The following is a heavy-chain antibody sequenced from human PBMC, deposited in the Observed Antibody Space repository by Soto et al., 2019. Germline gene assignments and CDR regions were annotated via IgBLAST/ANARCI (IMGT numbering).Heavy chain of an antibody. V-gene: IGHV4-59*01. CDR2: IYYSGST. J-gene: IGHJ4*02. D-gene: IGHD6-6*01. CDR3: ARVEYSSSSGINYFDY. Sequence: SETLSLTCPVSGCSIRRYYWSWIRQPPGKGLEWIGYIYYSGSTNYNPSLKSRVTISVDTSKNQFSLKLSSVTAADTAVYYCARVEYSSSSGINYFDYWGQGTLVTVSS. CDR1: GCSIRRYY.